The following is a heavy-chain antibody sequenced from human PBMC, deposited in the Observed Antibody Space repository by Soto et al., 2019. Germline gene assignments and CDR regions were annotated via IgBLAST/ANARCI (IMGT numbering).Heavy chain of an antibody. CDR3: ATQEVGGSYVYTFDP. D-gene: IGHD1-26*01. CDR1: GGSITSSSYY. Sequence: SETLSLTFTVSGGSITSSSYYWGWIRQPPGKGLEWIGSIYYSGSTYYNPSLKSRVTISVDTSKNQFSLKLSSVTAADTAVYNCATQEVGGSYVYTFDPWGQGTLVTVPQ. V-gene: IGHV4-39*01. J-gene: IGHJ5*02. CDR2: IYYSGST.